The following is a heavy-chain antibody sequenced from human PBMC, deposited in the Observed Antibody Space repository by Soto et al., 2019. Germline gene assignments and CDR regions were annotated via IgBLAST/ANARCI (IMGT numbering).Heavy chain of an antibody. Sequence: QVQLVQSGAEVKKPGSSVKVSCKASGGTFSNYAISWVRQAPGQGLEWVGGIIPIFGTTNFAQKFQGRVTITADESTTTAHMELSGLRSEDTAVYYCARDGGRDGYFGNWLDPWGQGTLVTVSS. V-gene: IGHV1-69*12. J-gene: IGHJ5*02. CDR2: IIPIFGTT. CDR3: ARDGGRDGYFGNWLDP. CDR1: GGTFSNYA. D-gene: IGHD5-12*01.